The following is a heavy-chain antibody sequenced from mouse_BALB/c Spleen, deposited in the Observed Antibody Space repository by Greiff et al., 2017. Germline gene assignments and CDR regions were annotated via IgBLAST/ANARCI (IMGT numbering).Heavy chain of an antibody. J-gene: IGHJ1*01. CDR3: AISWDGTTNWYFDV. D-gene: IGHD4-1*01. CDR2: INPSSGYT. CDR1: GYTFTSYT. Sequence: QVQLQQSGAELARPGASVKMSCKASGYTFTSYTMHWVKQRPGQGLEWIGYINPSSGYTNYNQKFKDKATLTADKSSSTAYMQLSSLTSEDSAVYYGAISWDGTTNWYFDVWGAGTTVTVSS. V-gene: IGHV1-4*01.